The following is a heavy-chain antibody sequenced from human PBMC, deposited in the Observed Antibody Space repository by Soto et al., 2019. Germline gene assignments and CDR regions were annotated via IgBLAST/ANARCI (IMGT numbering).Heavy chain of an antibody. Sequence: ASVKVSCKVSGYTLTELSMHWVRQAPGKGLEWMGGFDPEDGETIYAQKFQGRVTMTEDTSTDTAYMELSSLRSEDTAVYYCATYSDFWSCYVPNYYMDVWGKGTTVTVSS. CDR1: GYTLTELS. D-gene: IGHD3-3*01. V-gene: IGHV1-24*01. CDR2: FDPEDGET. CDR3: ATYSDFWSCYVPNYYMDV. J-gene: IGHJ6*03.